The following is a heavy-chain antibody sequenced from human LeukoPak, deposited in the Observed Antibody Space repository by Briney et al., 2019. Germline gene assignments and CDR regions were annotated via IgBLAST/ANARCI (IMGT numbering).Heavy chain of an antibody. CDR1: GFTFSSYA. J-gene: IGHJ4*02. D-gene: IGHD2-8*01. CDR3: ARETDRSSVRLFGY. CDR2: ISGSGGST. V-gene: IGHV3-23*01. Sequence: GGSLRLSCAASGFTFSSYAMSWVRQAPGKGLEWVSAISGSGGSTYYADSVKGQFTISRDNAKNSLYLQMNSLRAEDTAVYYCARETDRSSVRLFGYWGQGTLVTVSS.